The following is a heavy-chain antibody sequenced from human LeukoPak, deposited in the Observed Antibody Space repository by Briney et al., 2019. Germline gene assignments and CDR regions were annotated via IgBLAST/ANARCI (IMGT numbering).Heavy chain of an antibody. V-gene: IGHV3-13*01. J-gene: IGHJ3*02. CDR2: IGTAGDS. CDR3: ARGTRGYYSSDAFDI. D-gene: IGHD3-3*01. Sequence: GGSLRLSCAASGFTFSSYDMHWVRQATGKGLEWVSAIGTAGDSYYPGSVKGRFTISRENAKNSLYLQMNSLRAGDTAVYYCARGTRGYYSSDAFDIWGLGTMVTVSS. CDR1: GFTFSSYD.